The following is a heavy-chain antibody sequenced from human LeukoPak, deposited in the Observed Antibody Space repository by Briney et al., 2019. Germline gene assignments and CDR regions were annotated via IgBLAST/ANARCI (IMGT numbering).Heavy chain of an antibody. CDR3: AKGSARDYYDSSGYYLFDY. CDR1: GFTFSSYA. V-gene: IGHV3-23*01. D-gene: IGHD3-22*01. CDR2: ISGSGGST. Sequence: GGSLRLSCAASGFTFSSYAMSWVRQAPGKGLEWVSAISGSGGSTYYADSVKGRFTISRDNSKNTLYLQMNSLRAEDTAVYYCAKGSARDYYDSSGYYLFDYWGQGTLVTVSS. J-gene: IGHJ4*02.